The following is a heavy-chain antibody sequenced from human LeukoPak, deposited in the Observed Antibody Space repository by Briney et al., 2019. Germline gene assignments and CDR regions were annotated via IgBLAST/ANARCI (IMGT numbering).Heavy chain of an antibody. CDR3: ARENYYGMDV. CDR2: IYYSGST. J-gene: IGHJ6*02. V-gene: IGHV4-59*01. Sequence: SETLSLTCTVSGGPNSGNYWSWIRQPPGKGLEWIGYIYYSGSTNYNPSLKSRVTMSVDTSKNQFSLKLSSVTAADTAVYYCARENYYGMDVWGQGTTVTVSS. CDR1: GGPNSGNY.